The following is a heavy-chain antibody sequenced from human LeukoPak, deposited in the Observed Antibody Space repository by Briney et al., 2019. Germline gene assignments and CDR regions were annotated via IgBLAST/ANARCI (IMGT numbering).Heavy chain of an antibody. Sequence: SGTLSLTCAVSGGSISSSNWWSWVRQPPGKGLEWIGEIYHSGSTNYNPSLKSRVTISVDTSKNQFSLKLSSVTAADTAVYYCARGSLRCSGGSCYPDYWGQGTLVTVSS. CDR3: ARGSLRCSGGSCYPDY. D-gene: IGHD2-15*01. V-gene: IGHV4-4*02. CDR2: IYHSGST. J-gene: IGHJ4*02. CDR1: GGSISSSNW.